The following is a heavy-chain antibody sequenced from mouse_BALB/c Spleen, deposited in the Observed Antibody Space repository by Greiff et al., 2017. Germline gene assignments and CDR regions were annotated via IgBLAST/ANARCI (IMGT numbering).Heavy chain of an antibody. D-gene: IGHD2-12*01. V-gene: IGHV5-17*02. CDR1: GFTFSSFG. CDR2: ISSGSSTI. CDR3: ASYSYAMDY. J-gene: IGHJ4*01. Sequence: EVQGVESGGGLVQPGGSRKLSCAASGFTFSSFGMHWVRQAPEKGLEWVAYISSGSSTIYYADTVKGRFTISRDNPKNTLFPQMTSLRSEDTAMYYCASYSYAMDYWGQGTSVTVSS.